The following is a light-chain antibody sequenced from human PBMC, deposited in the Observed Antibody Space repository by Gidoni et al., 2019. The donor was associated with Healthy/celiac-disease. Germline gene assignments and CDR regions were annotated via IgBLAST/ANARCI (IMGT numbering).Light chain of an antibody. Sequence: VMTQSPATLSVSPGERATLTCRASQSVSSNLAWYQQKPGQAPRLLIYGASTRATGIPARVSGSGSGTEFTLTISSLQSEDFAVYYCQQYNNWPFTFGPGTKVDIK. CDR1: QSVSSN. J-gene: IGKJ3*01. CDR2: GAS. V-gene: IGKV3-15*01. CDR3: QQYNNWPFT.